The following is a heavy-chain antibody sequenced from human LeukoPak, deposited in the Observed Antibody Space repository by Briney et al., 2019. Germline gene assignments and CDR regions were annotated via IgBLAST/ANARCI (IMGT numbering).Heavy chain of an antibody. Sequence: GGSLKLSCAASGFTFSGSAMHWVRQASGKGLEWVGRIRSKASSYATAYAASVKGRFTISRDDSKTTEYLQMNSLKAEDTAVYYCTPSLYDILTGSDYWGQGTLVTVSS. CDR2: IRSKASSYAT. D-gene: IGHD3-9*01. CDR1: GFTFSGSA. J-gene: IGHJ4*02. V-gene: IGHV3-73*01. CDR3: TPSLYDILTGSDY.